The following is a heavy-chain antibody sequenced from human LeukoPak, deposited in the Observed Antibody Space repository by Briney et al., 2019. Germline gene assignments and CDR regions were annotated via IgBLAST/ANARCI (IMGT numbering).Heavy chain of an antibody. CDR2: RYYSGST. J-gene: IGHJ1*01. V-gene: IGHV4-59*01. D-gene: IGHD3-16*01. Sequence: SETLSLTCSVSGGSISSYYWTWIRQPPGKGLEWIGYRYYSGSTTYNPSLKSRVTISVDTSKSQFSLKLISVTAADRAIYYCARVRGDFETDWGQGTLVTVSS. CDR1: GGSISSYY. CDR3: ARVRGDFETD.